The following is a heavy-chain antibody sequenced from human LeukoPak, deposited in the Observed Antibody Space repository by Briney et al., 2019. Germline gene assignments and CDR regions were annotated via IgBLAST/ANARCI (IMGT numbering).Heavy chain of an antibody. V-gene: IGHV3-49*04. Sequence: GRSLRLSCAASGFTFSSYAMHWVRQAPGKGLEWVGFIRSKAYGGTTEYAASVKGRFTISRDDSKSIAYLQMNSLKTEDTAVYYCTRDNYYGSGSYQYWGQGTLVTVSS. CDR1: GFTFSSYA. J-gene: IGHJ4*02. CDR3: TRDNYYGSGSYQY. D-gene: IGHD3-10*01. CDR2: IRSKAYGGTT.